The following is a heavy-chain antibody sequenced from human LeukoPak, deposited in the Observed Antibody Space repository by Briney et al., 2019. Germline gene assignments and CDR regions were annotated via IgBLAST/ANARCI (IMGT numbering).Heavy chain of an antibody. CDR2: LYKSGST. V-gene: IGHV4-59*01. J-gene: IGHJ4*02. CDR1: GGSISSYY. CDR3: ARALHYLDY. Sequence: SETLSLTCTVSGGSISSYYWSWIRQSPGKGLEWIGSLYKSGSTYYNPSLNSLVTISVDTSKNQFSLKLSSVTAADTAVYYCARALHYLDYWGQGTLVTVSS.